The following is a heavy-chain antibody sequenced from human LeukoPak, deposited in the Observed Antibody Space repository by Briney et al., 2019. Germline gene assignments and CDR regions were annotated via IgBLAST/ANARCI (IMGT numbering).Heavy chain of an antibody. V-gene: IGHV4-4*07. D-gene: IGHD1-26*01. CDR2: IYSSGST. CDR1: GGSISNYY. Sequence: PSETLSLTCTVPGGSISNYYWSWIRQPAGKGLEWIGRIYSSGSTDYNPSLKSRVTMSVDTSKNQFSLNLRSVTAADTAVYYCARAGRSGSYTYYFDYWGQGTLVTVSS. CDR3: ARAGRSGSYTYYFDY. J-gene: IGHJ4*02.